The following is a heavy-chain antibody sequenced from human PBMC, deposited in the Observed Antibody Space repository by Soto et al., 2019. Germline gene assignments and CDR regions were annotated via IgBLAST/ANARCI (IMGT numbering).Heavy chain of an antibody. CDR1: GFTFSDYY. D-gene: IGHD3-3*01. Sequence: ESGGGLVKPGGSLRLSCAASGFTFSDYYMSWIRQAPGKGLEWVSYISSSGSTIYYADSVKGRFTISRDNAKNSLYLQMNSLRAEDTAVYYCARDRHDFWSGYYKSDYYYYYMDVWGKGTTVTVSS. V-gene: IGHV3-11*01. CDR2: ISSSGSTI. J-gene: IGHJ6*03. CDR3: ARDRHDFWSGYYKSDYYYYYMDV.